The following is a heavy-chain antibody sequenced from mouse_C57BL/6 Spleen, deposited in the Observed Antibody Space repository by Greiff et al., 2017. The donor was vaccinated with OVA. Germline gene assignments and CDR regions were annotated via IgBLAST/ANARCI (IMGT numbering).Heavy chain of an antibody. V-gene: IGHV1-80*01. CDR3: AREGDFYSSWFAY. D-gene: IGHD2-1*01. CDR1: GYAFSSYW. Sequence: VQLQQSGAELVKPGASVKISCKASGYAFSSYWMNWVKQRPGKGLEWIGQIYPGDGDTNYNGKFKGKATLTADKSSSTAYMQLSSLTSEDSAVYFCAREGDFYSSWFAYWGQGTLVTVSA. CDR2: IYPGDGDT. J-gene: IGHJ3*01.